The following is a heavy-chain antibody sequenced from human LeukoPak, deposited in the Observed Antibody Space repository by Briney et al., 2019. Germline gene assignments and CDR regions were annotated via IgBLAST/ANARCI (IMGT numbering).Heavy chain of an antibody. J-gene: IGHJ4*02. Sequence: GGSLRLSCAASGFTFSSYAMSWVRQAPGKGLEWVSAISGSGGSTYYADSVKGRFTISRDNSKNTLYLQMNSLRAEDTAVYYCAKDLYDYVWGGTDYWGQGTLVTVSS. CDR3: AKDLYDYVWGGTDY. V-gene: IGHV3-23*01. CDR2: ISGSGGST. D-gene: IGHD3-16*01. CDR1: GFTFSSYA.